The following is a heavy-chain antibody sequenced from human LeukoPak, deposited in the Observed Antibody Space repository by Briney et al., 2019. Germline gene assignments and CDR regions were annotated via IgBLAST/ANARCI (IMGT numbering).Heavy chain of an antibody. J-gene: IGHJ4*02. CDR2: IGGYNGNT. Sequence: ASVKVSCKASGYSFSSYGINWVRQAPGQGLEWMGWIGGYNGNTDYAQKFQGRVTMTTDTSTSTAYMELGSLRSDDTAVYYCARVRNWQQLAPVDYWGQGTLVTVSS. CDR3: ARVRNWQQLAPVDY. V-gene: IGHV1-18*01. D-gene: IGHD6-13*01. CDR1: GYSFSSYG.